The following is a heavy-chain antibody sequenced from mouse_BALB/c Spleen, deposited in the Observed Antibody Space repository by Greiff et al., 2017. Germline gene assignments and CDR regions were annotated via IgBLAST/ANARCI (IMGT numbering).Heavy chain of an antibody. Sequence: DVKLVESGGGLVQPGGSLRLSCATSGFTFSDFYMEWVRQPPGKRLEWIAASRNKANDYTTEYSASVKGRFIVSRDTSQSILYLQMNALRAEDTAIYYCARDFPYDYAFAYWGQGTLVTVSA. CDR1: GFTFSDFY. CDR2: SRNKANDYTT. CDR3: ARDFPYDYAFAY. D-gene: IGHD2-4*01. J-gene: IGHJ3*01. V-gene: IGHV7-1*02.